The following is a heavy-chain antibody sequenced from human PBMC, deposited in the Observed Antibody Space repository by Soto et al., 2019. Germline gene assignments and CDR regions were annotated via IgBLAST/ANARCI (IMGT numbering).Heavy chain of an antibody. CDR3: ARAMTRTYYYYYGMDV. Sequence: QVQLVQSGAEVKKPGSSVKVSCKASGGTFSSYTISWVRQAPGQGLEWMGRIIPILGIANYAQKFQGRVTITAEKSTTTAYMELRSLRTEDTAVYYCARAMTRTYYYYYGMDVWGQGTTVTVSS. V-gene: IGHV1-69*02. CDR1: GGTFSSYT. CDR2: IIPILGIA. J-gene: IGHJ6*02.